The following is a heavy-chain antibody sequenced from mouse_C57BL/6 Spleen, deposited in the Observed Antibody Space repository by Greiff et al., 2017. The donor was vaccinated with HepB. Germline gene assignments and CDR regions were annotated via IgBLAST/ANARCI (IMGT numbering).Heavy chain of an antibody. J-gene: IGHJ4*01. CDR1: GFSLTSYG. CDR3: AKFGLRGAPAMDY. Sequence: QVQLQQSGPGLVQPSQSLSITCTVSGFSLTSYGVHWVRQSPGKGLEWLGVIWRGGSTDYNAAFMSRLSITKDNSKSQGFFKMNSLQADATAIYYCAKFGLRGAPAMDYWGQGTSVTVSS. V-gene: IGHV2-5*01. CDR2: IWRGGST.